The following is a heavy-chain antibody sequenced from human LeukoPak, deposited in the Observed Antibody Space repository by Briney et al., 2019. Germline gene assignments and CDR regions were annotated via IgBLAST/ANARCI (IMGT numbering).Heavy chain of an antibody. Sequence: GRSLRLSCAASGFTFSSYGMHWVRQAPGKGLEWVAVIWYDGSNKYYADSVKGRFTISRDNSKNTLYLQMNSLRAEDTAVYYCARPPPNYDILTGGMDVWGQGTTVTVSS. V-gene: IGHV3-33*01. D-gene: IGHD3-9*01. CDR2: IWYDGSNK. J-gene: IGHJ6*02. CDR3: ARPPPNYDILTGGMDV. CDR1: GFTFSSYG.